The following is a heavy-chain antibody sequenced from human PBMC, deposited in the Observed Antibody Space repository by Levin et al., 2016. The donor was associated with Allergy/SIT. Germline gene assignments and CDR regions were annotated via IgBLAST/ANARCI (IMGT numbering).Heavy chain of an antibody. CDR2: ISGSGGSK. CDR3: AREVVTMVRGVIMDWFDP. Sequence: WIRQPPGKGLEWVSAISGSGGSKYYADSVKGRFTISRDNSKNTLYLQMNSLRAEDTAVYYCAREVVTMVRGVIMDWFDPWGQGTLVTVSS. J-gene: IGHJ5*02. D-gene: IGHD3-10*01. V-gene: IGHV3-23*01.